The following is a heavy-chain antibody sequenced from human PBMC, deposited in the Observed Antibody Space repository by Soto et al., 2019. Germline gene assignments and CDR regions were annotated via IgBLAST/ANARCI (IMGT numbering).Heavy chain of an antibody. V-gene: IGHV3-30-3*01. CDR2: ISYDGSNK. Sequence: QVQLVESGGGVVQPGRSLRLSCAASGFTFSSYAMHWVRQAPGKGLEWVAVISYDGSNKYDADSVKGRFTTSRDNSKNTLYLQMNSLRAEDTAVYYWARDGAACTLDYWGQGTLVTVSS. CDR3: ARDGAACTLDY. D-gene: IGHD3-16*01. J-gene: IGHJ4*02. CDR1: GFTFSSYA.